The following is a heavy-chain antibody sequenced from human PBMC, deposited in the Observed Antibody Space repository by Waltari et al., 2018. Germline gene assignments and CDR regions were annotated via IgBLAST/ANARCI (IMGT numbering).Heavy chain of an antibody. CDR3: ARDRVDIVATTYFDY. Sequence: EVQLLESGGGLVQPGGSLRLSCAASGFTFSGSAMHWVRQASGKGLEWIGRIRSKGNNHGTEYVASLKGRFTISRDDSKNSLYLQMNSLKTEDTAVYYCARDRVDIVATTYFDYWGQGTLVTVSS. CDR1: GFTFSGSA. D-gene: IGHD5-12*01. CDR2: IRSKGNNHGT. J-gene: IGHJ4*02. V-gene: IGHV3-73*01.